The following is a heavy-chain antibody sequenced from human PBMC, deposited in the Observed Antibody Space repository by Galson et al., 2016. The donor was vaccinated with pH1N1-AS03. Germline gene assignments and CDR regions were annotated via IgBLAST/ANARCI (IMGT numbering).Heavy chain of an antibody. D-gene: IGHD4-23*01. CDR3: VRDFRWGGNSGY. Sequence: SLRLSCAASGFTVSSSHMNWVRQAPGKRLEWVSIIYSGGTTYYADSVKGRFIVSRDNSKNTLYLQMNSLRAEDTAVYYCVRDFRWGGNSGYWGQGTLVTVSS. CDR2: IYSGGTT. J-gene: IGHJ4*02. CDR1: GFTVSSSH. V-gene: IGHV3-66*01.